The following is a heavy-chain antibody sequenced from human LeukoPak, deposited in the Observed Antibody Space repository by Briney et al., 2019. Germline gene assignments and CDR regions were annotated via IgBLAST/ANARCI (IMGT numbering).Heavy chain of an antibody. CDR1: GYTFTSYG. CDR2: ISAYNGNT. J-gene: IGHJ4*02. Sequence: ASVKVSCKASGYTFTSYGISWVRQAPGQGLESMGWISAYNGNTNYAQKLQGRVTMTTDTSTSTAYMELRSLRSDDTAVYYCARDKEQWLVHGDFDYWGQGTLVTVSS. V-gene: IGHV1-18*01. D-gene: IGHD6-19*01. CDR3: ARDKEQWLVHGDFDY.